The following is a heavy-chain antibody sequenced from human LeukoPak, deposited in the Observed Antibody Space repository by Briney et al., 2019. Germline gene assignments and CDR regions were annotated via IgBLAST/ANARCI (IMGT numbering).Heavy chain of an antibody. J-gene: IGHJ6*02. Sequence: GGSLRLSCAASGFTFNTYTMNWVRQAPGKGLEWVSYISGSSGIIDYADSVRGRFTISRDNAKNSLYLQMNSLRAEDTAVYYCARDPSYCSSSSCYVGSPLYYYYPMDVWGQGTTVTVSS. D-gene: IGHD2-2*01. CDR2: ISGSSGII. CDR1: GFTFNTYT. CDR3: ARDPSYCSSSSCYVGSPLYYYYPMDV. V-gene: IGHV3-48*01.